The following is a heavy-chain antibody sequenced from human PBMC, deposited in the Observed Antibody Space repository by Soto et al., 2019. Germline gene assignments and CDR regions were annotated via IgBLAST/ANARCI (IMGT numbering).Heavy chain of an antibody. Sequence: QVHLVQSGADGRKSGSSVRVSCTASGGGTLSNDAISWVRQAPGQGLEWLGRISPFFGTTDYSQSFQGRLTMTAAASTGTVYMDLRSIQSDETAVYYCAREVVTETTWGTFDSWGQGSLVTVSS. J-gene: IGHJ4*02. CDR3: AREVVTETTWGTFDS. D-gene: IGHD7-27*01. CDR2: ISPFFGTT. CDR1: GGGTLSNDA. V-gene: IGHV1-69*01.